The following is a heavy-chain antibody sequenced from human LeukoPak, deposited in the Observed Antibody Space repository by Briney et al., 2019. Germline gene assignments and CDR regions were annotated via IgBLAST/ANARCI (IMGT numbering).Heavy chain of an antibody. CDR1: GGTFSSYA. CDR2: IIPMFGTA. D-gene: IGHD4-11*01. Sequence: ASVKVSCKASGGTFSSYAWVRQAPGQGLEWMGGIIPMFGTAKYAQKFQGRVTITADESTSTAYMELSSLRSEDTAVYYCARGPIYLQPPYYYYYGMDVWGQGTTVTVSS. CDR3: ARGPIYLQPPYYYYYGMDV. V-gene: IGHV1-69*13. J-gene: IGHJ6*02.